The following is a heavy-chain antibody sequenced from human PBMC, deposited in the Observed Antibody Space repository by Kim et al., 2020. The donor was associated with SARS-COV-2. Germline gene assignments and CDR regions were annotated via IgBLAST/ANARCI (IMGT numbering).Heavy chain of an antibody. V-gene: IGHV3-49*02. CDR3: TLGLWFGEPS. D-gene: IGHD3-10*01. J-gene: IGHJ3*01. Sequence: TTEYAASVKGRFTISRDDSKSIAYLQMNSLKTEDTAVYYCTLGLWFGEPSGGQGTMVTVSS. CDR2: TT.